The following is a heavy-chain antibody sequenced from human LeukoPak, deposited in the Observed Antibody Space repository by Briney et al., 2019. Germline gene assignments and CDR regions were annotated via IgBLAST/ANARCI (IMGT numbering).Heavy chain of an antibody. Sequence: GGSLRLSCATSGFASSSYWTTWVRQVPGKGLEWVANINREGNEKYYVDSVKGRFTISRDNAKNSVDLQMDSPRVEDTAVYYCARVGTWELQRVFDFWGQGTLVTVSS. CDR1: GFASSSYW. J-gene: IGHJ4*02. V-gene: IGHV3-7*01. CDR3: ARVGTWELQRVFDF. D-gene: IGHD4-23*01. CDR2: INREGNEK.